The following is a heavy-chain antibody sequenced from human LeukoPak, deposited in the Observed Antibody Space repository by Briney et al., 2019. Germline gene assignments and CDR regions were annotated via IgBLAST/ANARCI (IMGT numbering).Heavy chain of an antibody. J-gene: IGHJ4*02. CDR3: AKGVYYYDSSGYYSEDY. V-gene: IGHV3-30*18. CDR1: GFTFSSYG. D-gene: IGHD3-22*01. CDR2: ISYDGSNK. Sequence: GGSLRLSCAASGFTFSSYGMHWVRQAPGKGLEWVAVISYDGSNKYYADSVKGRFTISRDNSKNTLYLQMNSLRAEDTAVYYCAKGVYYYDSSGYYSEDYWGQGTLVTVSS.